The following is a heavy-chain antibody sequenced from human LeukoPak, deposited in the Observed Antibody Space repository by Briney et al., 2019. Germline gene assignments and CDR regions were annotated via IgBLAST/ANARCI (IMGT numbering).Heavy chain of an antibody. Sequence: PGGSLRLSCAASGFTFSNYTMNWVRQAPGKGLEWVSCITRSGSYIYYADSVKGRFTISRDNSKNTLYLQMNSLRAEDTAVYYCAKDSKTYSGSYGVDYWGQGTLVTVSS. V-gene: IGHV3-21*01. J-gene: IGHJ4*02. CDR2: ITRSGSYI. CDR1: GFTFSNYT. CDR3: AKDSKTYSGSYGVDY. D-gene: IGHD1-26*01.